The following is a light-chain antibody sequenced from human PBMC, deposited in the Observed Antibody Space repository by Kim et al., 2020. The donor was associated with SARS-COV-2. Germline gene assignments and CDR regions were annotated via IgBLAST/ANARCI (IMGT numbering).Light chain of an antibody. V-gene: IGKV1-5*03. CDR3: RQYTGSYA. Sequence: DIQMTQSPSTLSASVGDRVTITCRASQNINNWLAWYQQKPGRAPKLLIYKASNLEAGVPSRFSGVGFGTEFTLTISSLQPDDFATYYCRQYTGSYAFGQGTKLEI. CDR2: KAS. J-gene: IGKJ2*01. CDR1: QNINNW.